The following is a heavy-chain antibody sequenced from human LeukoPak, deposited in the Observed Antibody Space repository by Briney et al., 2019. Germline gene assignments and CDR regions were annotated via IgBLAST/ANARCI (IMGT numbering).Heavy chain of an antibody. Sequence: GGSLRLSCAASGFTFSSYGMHWVRQAPGKGLERVAVIWYDGSNKYYADSVKGRFTISRDNSKNTLYLQMNSLRAEDTAVYYCARDSVVVATAEGGLDYWGQGTLVTVSS. V-gene: IGHV3-33*01. J-gene: IGHJ4*02. CDR1: GFTFSSYG. CDR3: ARDSVVVATAEGGLDY. D-gene: IGHD2-15*01. CDR2: IWYDGSNK.